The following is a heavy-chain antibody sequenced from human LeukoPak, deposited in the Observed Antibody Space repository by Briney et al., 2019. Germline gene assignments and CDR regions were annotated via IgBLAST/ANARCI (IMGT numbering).Heavy chain of an antibody. CDR3: ARSSGYSSSGGLNWFDT. Sequence: PSETLSLTCTVSGGSISSSNYYCGWIRQPPGKGLEWIGNIFYSGSTHYNPSLKSRVTISVDTSKNQFSLKLSSVTAADTAEYYCARSSGYSSSGGLNWFDTWGQGTLVTVSS. D-gene: IGHD6-13*01. J-gene: IGHJ5*02. CDR1: GGSISSSNYY. CDR2: IFYSGST. V-gene: IGHV4-39*01.